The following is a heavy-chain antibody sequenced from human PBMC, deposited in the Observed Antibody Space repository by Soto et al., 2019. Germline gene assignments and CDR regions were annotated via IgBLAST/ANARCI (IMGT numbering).Heavy chain of an antibody. V-gene: IGHV3-9*01. Sequence: EVQLVESGGGLVQPGRSLRLSCAASGFTFDDYAMHWVRQAPGKGLEGVAGISWNSGSIGYADSVKGRFTISRDNAKNSLELQMNSLGAEDTALYYCAKDKGRDSSGWYYDYWGQGTLVTVSS. CDR3: AKDKGRDSSGWYYDY. CDR1: GFTFDDYA. D-gene: IGHD6-19*01. CDR2: ISWNSGSI. J-gene: IGHJ4*02.